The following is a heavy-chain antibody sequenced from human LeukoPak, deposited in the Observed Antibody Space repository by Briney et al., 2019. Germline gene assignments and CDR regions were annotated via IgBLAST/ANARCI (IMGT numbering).Heavy chain of an antibody. CDR1: GGSFSGYY. CDR2: INHSGST. CDR3: ARLKDYDSSGYPYWYFDL. J-gene: IGHJ2*01. V-gene: IGHV4-34*01. Sequence: SETLSLTCAVYGGSFSGYYWSWIRQPPGKGLEWIGEINHSGSTNYNPSLKSRVTISVGTSKNQFSLKLSSVTAADTAVYYCARLKDYDSSGYPYWYFDLWGRGTLVTVSS. D-gene: IGHD3-22*01.